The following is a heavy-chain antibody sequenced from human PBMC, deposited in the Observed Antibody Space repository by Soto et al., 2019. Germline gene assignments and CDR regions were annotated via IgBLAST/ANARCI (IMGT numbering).Heavy chain of an antibody. V-gene: IGHV4-59*08. J-gene: IGHJ5*02. CDR1: GGSISSYY. CDR2: IYYSGST. CDR3: ARHGLIGSSSSGYNWFDP. Sequence: PSETLSLTCTVSGGSISSYYWSWIRQPPGKGLEWIGYIYYSGSTNYNPSLKSRVTISVDTSKNQFSLKLSSVTAADTAVYYCARHGLIGSSSSGYNWFDPWGQGTLVTVSS. D-gene: IGHD6-13*01.